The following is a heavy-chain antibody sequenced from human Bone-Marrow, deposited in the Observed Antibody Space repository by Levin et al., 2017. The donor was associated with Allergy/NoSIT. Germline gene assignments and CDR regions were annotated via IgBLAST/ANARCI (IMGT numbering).Heavy chain of an antibody. CDR1: GFIFSSYA. CDR2: ISGSGGRT. CDR3: AKEMIPYCSSSGCHMPDY. D-gene: IGHD2-2*02. V-gene: IGHV3-23*01. Sequence: GESLKISCAASGFIFSSYAMSWVRQAPGKGLEWVSAISGSGGRTYYADSVQGRFTISRDNSKNTLYLQMNSLRAEDTAVYYCAKEMIPYCSSSGCHMPDYWGQGTLVTVSS. J-gene: IGHJ4*02.